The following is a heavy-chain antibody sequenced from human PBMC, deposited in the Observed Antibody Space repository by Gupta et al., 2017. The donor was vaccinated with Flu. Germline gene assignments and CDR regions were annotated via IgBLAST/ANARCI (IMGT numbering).Heavy chain of an antibody. J-gene: IGHJ4*02. CDR1: GFTFGDYA. CDR3: TRPAYYGSGSYFY. Sequence: EVQLVESGGGLVQPGRSLRLSCTASGFTFGDYAMSWFRQAPGKGLEWVGFIRSKAYGGTTEYAASVKGRFTISRDDSKSIAYLQMNSLKTEDTAVYYCTRPAYYGSGSYFYWGQGTLVTVSS. D-gene: IGHD3-10*01. CDR2: IRSKAYGGTT. V-gene: IGHV3-49*03.